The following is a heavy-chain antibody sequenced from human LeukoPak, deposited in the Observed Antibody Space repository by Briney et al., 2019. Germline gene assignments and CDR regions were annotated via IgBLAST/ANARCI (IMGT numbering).Heavy chain of an antibody. D-gene: IGHD2-2*01. Sequence: GGSLRLSCAASGFTVSSNYMSWVRQAPGKGLEWVSVIYSGGSTYYADSVKGRFIISRDNSKNTLYLQMNSLRAEDTAVYYCARGGCSSTSCYASSPFDPWGQGTLVTVSS. CDR3: ARGGCSSTSCYASSPFDP. J-gene: IGHJ5*02. CDR2: IYSGGST. V-gene: IGHV3-53*01. CDR1: GFTVSSNY.